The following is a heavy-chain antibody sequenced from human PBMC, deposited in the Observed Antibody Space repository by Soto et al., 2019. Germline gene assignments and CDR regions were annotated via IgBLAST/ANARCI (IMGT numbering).Heavy chain of an antibody. CDR3: ESSSGDLDVYGMDI. Sequence: EAQLLESGGGLVQPGGSLRLSCAASGFTFSRYAMSWVRQAPGKGLEWVSTVTGGGHTTYNADSVNGRFTISRDNSKNTLYLQLNNLRAEYTAIYYCESSSGDLDVYGMDIWGPGTTVTVSS. V-gene: IGHV3-23*01. J-gene: IGHJ6*02. CDR2: VTGGGHTT. CDR1: GFTFSRYA. D-gene: IGHD3-10*01.